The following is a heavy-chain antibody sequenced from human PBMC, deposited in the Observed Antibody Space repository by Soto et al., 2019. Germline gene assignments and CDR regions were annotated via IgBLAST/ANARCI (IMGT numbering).Heavy chain of an antibody. D-gene: IGHD3-16*01. J-gene: IGHJ3*02. CDR2: ISYDGSNK. CDR3: ARALSMYYPTRDWSADAFDI. CDR1: GFTFSSYA. V-gene: IGHV3-30-3*01. Sequence: GGCLRLSCAASGFTFSSYAMHWVRQAPGKGLEWVAVISYDGSNKYYADSVKGRFTISRDNSKNTLYLQMNSLRAEDTAVYYCARALSMYYPTRDWSADAFDIWGQGTMVTVSS.